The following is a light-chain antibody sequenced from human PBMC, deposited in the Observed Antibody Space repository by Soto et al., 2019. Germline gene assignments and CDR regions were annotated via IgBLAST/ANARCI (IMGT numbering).Light chain of an antibody. J-gene: IGKJ4*01. CDR2: DAS. V-gene: IGKV1-33*01. CDR1: HDISNY. CDR3: QQSTGPPT. Sequence: DIHMTQSPSSLSASVGDRVTITCQASHDISNYLNWYQQQPGKPPKLLIYDASNLEAGVPTRFSASGSGTYFTFTISSLQPEDLATYYCQQSTGPPTFGGGTEVEIK.